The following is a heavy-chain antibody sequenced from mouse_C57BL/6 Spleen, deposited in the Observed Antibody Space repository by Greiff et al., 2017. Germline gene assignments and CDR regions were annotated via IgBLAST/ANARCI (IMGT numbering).Heavy chain of an antibody. V-gene: IGHV5-17*01. CDR3: ARDLITTVVATDYAMDY. D-gene: IGHD1-1*01. J-gene: IGHJ4*01. CDR1: GFTFSDYG. Sequence: EVKLVESGGGLVKPGGSLKLSCAASGFTFSDYGMHWVRQAPEKGLEWVAYISSGSSTIYYADTVKGRFTISRDNAKNTLFLQMTSLRSEDTAMYYCARDLITTVVATDYAMDYWGQGTSVTVSS. CDR2: ISSGSSTI.